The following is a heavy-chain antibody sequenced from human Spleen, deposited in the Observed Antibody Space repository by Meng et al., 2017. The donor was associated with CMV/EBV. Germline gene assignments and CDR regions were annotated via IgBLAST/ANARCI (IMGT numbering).Heavy chain of an antibody. J-gene: IGHJ6*02. Sequence: SETLSLTCAVHDGSFSVYYWSWIRQPPGKGLEWIGEINHSGTTNYNPSLKSRVTMSVDTSKNQLSLKLISLTAADTAVYYCAREGSGRSRFGYYGMDVWGQGTTVTVSS. CDR2: INHSGTT. V-gene: IGHV4-34*01. CDR1: DGSFSVYY. D-gene: IGHD6-25*01. CDR3: AREGSGRSRFGYYGMDV.